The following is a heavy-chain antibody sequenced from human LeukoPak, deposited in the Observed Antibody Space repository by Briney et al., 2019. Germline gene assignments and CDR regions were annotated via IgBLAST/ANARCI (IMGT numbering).Heavy chain of an antibody. V-gene: IGHV1-18*01. Sequence: ASVKVSCKASGYTFTSYGLSWVRQAPGQGLEWMGWISPYNGNTNYAQKVQGRVTMTTDTSTSTAYMELRSLRSNDTAVYYCARDNALAVTLDYWGQGTLVTVSS. D-gene: IGHD4-17*01. CDR1: GYTFTSYG. CDR3: ARDNALAVTLDY. J-gene: IGHJ4*02. CDR2: ISPYNGNT.